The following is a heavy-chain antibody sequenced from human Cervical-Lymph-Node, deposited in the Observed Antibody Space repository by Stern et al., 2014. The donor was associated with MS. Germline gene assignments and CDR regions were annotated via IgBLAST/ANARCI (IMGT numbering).Heavy chain of an antibody. D-gene: IGHD3-3*01. J-gene: IGHJ4*02. CDR2: IYYSGST. CDR3: ARVSYDFWSGYYVFDY. V-gene: IGHV4-31*03. Sequence: QLKLQESGPGLVKPSQTLSLTCTVSGGSISSGGYYWSWIRQHPGKGLEWIGYIYYSGSTYYNQSLKSRVTISVDTSKNQFSLKLSSVTAADTAVYYCARVSYDFWSGYYVFDYWGQGTLVTVSS. CDR1: GGSISSGGYY.